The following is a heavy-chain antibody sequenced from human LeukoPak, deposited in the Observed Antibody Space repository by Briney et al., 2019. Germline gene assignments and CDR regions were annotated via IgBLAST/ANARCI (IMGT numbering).Heavy chain of an antibody. D-gene: IGHD2-2*01. J-gene: IGHJ6*02. CDR3: ARVRELGYCSSTSCFRDYYYYGMDV. CDR2: IIPIFGTA. V-gene: IGHV1-69*13. CDR1: GGTFSSYA. Sequence: PVASVKVSCKASGGTFSSYAISWVRQAPGQGLEWMGGIIPIFGTANYAQKFQGRVTITADESTSTAYMELSSLRSEDTAVYYCARVRELGYCSSTSCFRDYYYYGMDVWGQGTTVTVSS.